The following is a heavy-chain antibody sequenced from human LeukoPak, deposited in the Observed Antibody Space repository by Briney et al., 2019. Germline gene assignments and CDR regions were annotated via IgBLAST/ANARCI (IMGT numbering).Heavy chain of an antibody. D-gene: IGHD3-16*01. V-gene: IGHV4-34*01. J-gene: IGHJ4*02. Sequence: KPSETLSLTCAVYGGSFSGYYWSWIRQPPGKGLEWIGENNHSGSTNYNPSLKSRVTISVDTSKNQFSLKLSSVTAADTAVYYCAREGEALYQLDYWGQGTLVTVSS. CDR2: NNHSGST. CDR1: GGSFSGYY. CDR3: AREGEALYQLDY.